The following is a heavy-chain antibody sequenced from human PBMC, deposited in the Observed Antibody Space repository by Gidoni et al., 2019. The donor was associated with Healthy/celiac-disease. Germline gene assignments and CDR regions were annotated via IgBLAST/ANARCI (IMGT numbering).Heavy chain of an antibody. CDR2: ISGSGGST. V-gene: IGHV3-23*01. J-gene: IGHJ4*02. CDR1: GFPFSRYA. D-gene: IGHD3-16*02. Sequence: EVQLLESGGGLVQPGGSLRLSCAASGFPFSRYAMSWVRQAPGKGLEWVSAISGSGGSTYYADSVKGRFTISRDNSKNTLYLQMNSLRAEDTAVYYCAKVMKKDYVWGSYRPDYWGQGTLVTVSS. CDR3: AKVMKKDYVWGSYRPDY.